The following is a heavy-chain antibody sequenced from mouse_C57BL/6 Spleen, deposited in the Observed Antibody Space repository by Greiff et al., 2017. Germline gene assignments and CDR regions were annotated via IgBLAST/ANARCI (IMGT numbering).Heavy chain of an antibody. CDR3: ASVVTTGKYYFDY. J-gene: IGHJ2*01. CDR2: IHPNSGST. Sequence: QVQLKQPGAELVKPGASVKLSCKASGYTFTSYWMHWVKQRPGQGLEWIGMIHPNSGSTNYNEKFKSKATLTVDKSSSPAYMQLSSLTSEDSAVYYCASVVTTGKYYFDYWGQGTTLTVSS. V-gene: IGHV1-64*01. D-gene: IGHD2-2*01. CDR1: GYTFTSYW.